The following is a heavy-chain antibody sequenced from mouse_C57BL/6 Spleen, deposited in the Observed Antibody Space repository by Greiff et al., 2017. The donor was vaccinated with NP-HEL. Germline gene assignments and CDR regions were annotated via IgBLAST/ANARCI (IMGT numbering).Heavy chain of an antibody. Sequence: EVKVEESGGGLVQPGGSMKLSCVASGFTFSNYWMNWVRQSPEKGLEWVAQIRLKSDNYATHYAESVKGRFTISRDDSKSSVYLQMNNLRAEDTGIYYCTGSGNPYCYGRGFAYWGQGTLVTVSA. D-gene: IGHD1-1*01. CDR3: TGSGNPYCYGRGFAY. J-gene: IGHJ3*01. V-gene: IGHV6-3*01. CDR2: IRLKSDNYAT. CDR1: GFTFSNYW.